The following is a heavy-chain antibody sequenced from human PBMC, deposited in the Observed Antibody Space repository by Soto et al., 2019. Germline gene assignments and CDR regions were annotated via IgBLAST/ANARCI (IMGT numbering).Heavy chain of an antibody. CDR3: ARDIGGPDDAFDI. CDR2: INAGNGNT. Sequence: QVQLVQSGAEVKKPGASVKVSCKASGYTFTSYAMHWVRQAPGQRLEWMGWINAGNGNTKYSQKFQGRVTITRDTSASTAYMELSSLRSEDSAVYYCARDIGGPDDAFDIWGQGTMVTVSS. CDR1: GYTFTSYA. D-gene: IGHD3-10*01. V-gene: IGHV1-3*01. J-gene: IGHJ3*02.